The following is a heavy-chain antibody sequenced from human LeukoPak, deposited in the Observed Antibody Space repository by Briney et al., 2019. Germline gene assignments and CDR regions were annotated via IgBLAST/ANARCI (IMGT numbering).Heavy chain of an antibody. CDR2: ISPTTGNT. CDR1: GYTFTNYY. J-gene: IGHJ3*02. D-gene: IGHD5-12*01. V-gene: IGHV1-46*01. CDR3: ARSCRILDIVATIRARLGGNGFDI. Sequence: GASVKVSCKASGYTFTNYYMHWVRQAPGQGLEWMGIISPTTGNTKYAQKFQGRVIMTRDTSTSTMYMELSSVTAADKAVYYCARSCRILDIVATIRARLGGNGFDIWGQGTMVTVSS.